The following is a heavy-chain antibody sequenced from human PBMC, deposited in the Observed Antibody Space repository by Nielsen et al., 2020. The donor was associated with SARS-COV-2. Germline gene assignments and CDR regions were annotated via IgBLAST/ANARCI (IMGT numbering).Heavy chain of an antibody. J-gene: IGHJ6*02. Sequence: WIRQSPGKGLEWVSYISSSSSYTNYADSVKGRFTISRDNAKNSLYLQMNSLRAEDTAVYYCARDRLEWLLSYYYYGMDVWGQGTTVTVSS. D-gene: IGHD3-3*01. V-gene: IGHV3-11*05. CDR3: ARDRLEWLLSYYYYGMDV. CDR2: ISSSSSYT.